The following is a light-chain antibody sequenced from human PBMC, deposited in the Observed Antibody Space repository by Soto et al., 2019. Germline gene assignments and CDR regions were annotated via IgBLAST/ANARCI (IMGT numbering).Light chain of an antibody. Sequence: DIQMTQSPSTLSASVGDRVTITCRASQSISSWLAWYQQKPGKAPKVLIYKESSLESGVPSRFSGSGSGTEFTLTISSLQPDDFATYYCKQYNSYWTFGQGTKVEIK. CDR3: KQYNSYWT. V-gene: IGKV1-5*03. CDR1: QSISSW. CDR2: KES. J-gene: IGKJ1*01.